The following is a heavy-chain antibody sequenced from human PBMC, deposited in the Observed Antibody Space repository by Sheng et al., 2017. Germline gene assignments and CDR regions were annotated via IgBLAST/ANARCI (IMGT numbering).Heavy chain of an antibody. CDR3: ARGHSGYDYGYFDY. CDR1: GGSISSGSYY. D-gene: IGHD5-12*01. V-gene: IGHV4-61*02. Sequence: QVQLQESGPGLVKPSQTLSLTCTVSGGSISSGSYYWSWIRQPAGKGLEWIGRIYTSGSTNYNPSLKSRVTISVDTSKNQFSLKLSSVTAADTAVYYCARGHSGYDYGYFDYWGQGTLVTVSS. J-gene: IGHJ4*02. CDR2: IYTSGST.